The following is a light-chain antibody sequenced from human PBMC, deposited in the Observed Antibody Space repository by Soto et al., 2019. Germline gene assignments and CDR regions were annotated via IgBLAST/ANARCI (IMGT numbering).Light chain of an antibody. CDR1: SSDVGSYNL. CDR3: CSYAGSLRV. V-gene: IGLV2-23*02. J-gene: IGLJ2*01. Sequence: QAVVTQPASVSGSPGQSITISCTGTSSDVGSYNLVSWYQQHPGKAPKLMIYEVSKRPSGVSNRFSGSKSGNTASLTISGLQAEDEADYYCCSYAGSLRVFGGGTKLTVL. CDR2: EVS.